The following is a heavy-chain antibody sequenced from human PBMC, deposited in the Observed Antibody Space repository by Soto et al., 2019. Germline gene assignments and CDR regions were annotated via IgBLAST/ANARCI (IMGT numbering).Heavy chain of an antibody. CDR2: INPNSGGT. J-gene: IGHJ4*02. CDR1: GYTFTGYY. Sequence: ASVKVSCKASGYTFTGYYMHWVRQAPGQGLEWMGWINPNSGGTNYAQKFQGRVTMTRDTSISTAYMELSRLRSDDTAVYYCARDLLSRRGYSGYPLAFWGQGXLVTVSS. V-gene: IGHV1-2*02. CDR3: ARDLLSRRGYSGYPLAF. D-gene: IGHD5-12*01.